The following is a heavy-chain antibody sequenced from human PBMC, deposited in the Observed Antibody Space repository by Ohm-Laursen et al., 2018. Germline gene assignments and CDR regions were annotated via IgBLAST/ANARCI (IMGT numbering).Heavy chain of an antibody. CDR1: GFTFSSYA. CDR2: ISGSGSST. V-gene: IGHV3-23*01. J-gene: IGHJ4*02. CDR3: AKDHSAVTCLDY. D-gene: IGHD4-17*01. Sequence: SLRLSCAASGFTFSSYAMYWVRQAPGKGLEWVSAISGSGSSTYYSDSVRGRFTISRDNSKNTLYLQMNSLRTEDTAIYYFAKDHSAVTCLDYWGQGTLVTVSS.